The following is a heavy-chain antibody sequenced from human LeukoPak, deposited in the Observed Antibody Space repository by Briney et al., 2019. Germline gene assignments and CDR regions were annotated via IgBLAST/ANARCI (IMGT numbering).Heavy chain of an antibody. Sequence: GGSLRLSCAASGFIFRNNYINWVRHAPGKGLEGVSVIYSGGSTYYADSVKGRFTISRDSSKNTLYLQMNSLRVEDTAVYYCARFPGIANVFYYGMDVWGQGTTVTVSS. CDR3: ARFPGIANVFYYGMDV. D-gene: IGHD6-13*01. CDR1: GFIFRNNY. V-gene: IGHV3-66*01. J-gene: IGHJ6*02. CDR2: IYSGGST.